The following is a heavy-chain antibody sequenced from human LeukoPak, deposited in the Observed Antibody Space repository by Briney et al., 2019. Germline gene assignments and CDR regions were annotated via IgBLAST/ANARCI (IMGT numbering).Heavy chain of an antibody. J-gene: IGHJ4*02. Sequence: PGGSLRLSCAASGFTFSSYWMHWVRQAPGKGLEWVGRIKSKTDGGTTDYAAPVKGRFTISRDDSKNTLYLQMNSLKTEDTAVYYCTTEILRWSVDYWGQGTLVTVSS. CDR1: GFTFSSYW. CDR2: IKSKTDGGTT. V-gene: IGHV3-15*01. CDR3: TTEILRWSVDY.